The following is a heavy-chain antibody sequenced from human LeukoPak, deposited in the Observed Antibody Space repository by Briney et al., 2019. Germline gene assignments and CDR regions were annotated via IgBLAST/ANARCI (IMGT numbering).Heavy chain of an antibody. Sequence: GESLKISCQGSGYSFTKNWIGWVRQMPGKGLEWMGIIYPPDSDTRYGRSFQGQVTIPVDESITTAYLQWSSLKASDTAMYYCARSSSYSPYYFDSWGQGTLVTVSS. CDR3: ARSSSYSPYYFDS. CDR1: GYSFTKNW. V-gene: IGHV5-51*01. D-gene: IGHD3-22*01. J-gene: IGHJ4*02. CDR2: IYPPDSDT.